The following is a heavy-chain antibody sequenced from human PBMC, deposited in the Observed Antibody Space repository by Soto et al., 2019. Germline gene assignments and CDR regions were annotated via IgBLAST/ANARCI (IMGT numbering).Heavy chain of an antibody. V-gene: IGHV1-69*01. CDR1: GGTFSSYG. D-gene: IGHD5-12*01. CDR2: IIPIFGTS. J-gene: IGHJ2*01. CDR3: ARSNAKLYSVQKTGFFDL. Sequence: QVQLVQSGAEVQKPGSSLKVSCKASGGTFSSYGISWVRQAPGQGLEWMGGIIPIFGTSNFAQKFQGRVTITADESTSTVYMELSSLTSEDTAVYYCARSNAKLYSVQKTGFFDLWGRGTLVTVSS.